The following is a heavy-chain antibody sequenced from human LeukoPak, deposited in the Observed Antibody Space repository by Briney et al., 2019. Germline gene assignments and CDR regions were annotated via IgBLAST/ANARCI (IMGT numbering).Heavy chain of an antibody. V-gene: IGHV4-39*07. CDR3: ATGKERDYFYMDV. D-gene: IGHD1-26*01. CDR2: IYFSGST. CDR1: GGSISSSSYY. Sequence: SETLSLTCTVSGGSISSSSYYWGWIRQPPGMGLDWLGIIYFSGSTLYSPSLNSRVTISMDRSQNQFSLSLTSVTAADTAMYYCATGKERDYFYMDVWGKGTTVAVSS. J-gene: IGHJ6*03.